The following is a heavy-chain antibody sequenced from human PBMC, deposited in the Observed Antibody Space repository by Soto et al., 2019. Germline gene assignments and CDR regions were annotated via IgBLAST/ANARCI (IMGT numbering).Heavy chain of an antibody. CDR1: GLTFSSYW. CDR3: ARDQTMEWPTTFDY. J-gene: IGHJ4*01. V-gene: IGHV3-74*01. D-gene: IGHD3-3*01. CDR2: IDSAGSVT. Sequence: RLCCAASGLTFSSYWMHWVRQTPGKGLVWVSRIDSAGSVTTYADSVKGRFTISRDNAKNTLYLQMNSMRPEDTAVYYCARDQTMEWPTTFDYCG.